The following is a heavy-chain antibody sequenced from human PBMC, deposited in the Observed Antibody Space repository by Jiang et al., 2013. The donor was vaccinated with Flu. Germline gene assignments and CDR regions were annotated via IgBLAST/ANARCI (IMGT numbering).Heavy chain of an antibody. Sequence: VQLVESGGGRVQPGESLRLSCAASGFAFSSHAMNWVRQAPGKGLEWVANSGRGGGTYYAASVRGRFIVSRDNSKNTLYLQMNSLRVDDTAIYYCAKTGVYGGNWFDPWGQGTLVTVSS. D-gene: IGHD2-8*01. V-gene: IGHV3-23*04. J-gene: IGHJ5*02. CDR2: NSGRGGGT. CDR3: AKTGVYGGNWFDP. CDR1: GFAFSSHA.